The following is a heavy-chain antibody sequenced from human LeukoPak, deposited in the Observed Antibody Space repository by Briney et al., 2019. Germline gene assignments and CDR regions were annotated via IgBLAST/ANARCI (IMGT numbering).Heavy chain of an antibody. Sequence: SETLSLTCTVSGGSLSSYYWSWIRQPPGKGLEWIGSIYYSGRTYYNPSLKSRVTISVDTSKNQFSLKLSSVTAADTAVYYCARLGAAAGGFDYWGQGTLVTVSS. CDR2: IYYSGRT. J-gene: IGHJ4*02. CDR3: ARLGAAAGGFDY. CDR1: GGSLSSYY. V-gene: IGHV4-59*05. D-gene: IGHD6-13*01.